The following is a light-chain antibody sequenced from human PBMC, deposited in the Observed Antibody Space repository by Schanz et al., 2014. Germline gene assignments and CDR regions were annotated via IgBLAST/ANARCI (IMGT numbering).Light chain of an antibody. J-gene: IGLJ3*02. Sequence: QSVLTQPPSASGSPGQSVTISCTGTSSDVGGYNYVSWYQQHPGKAPKLMIFDVNQRPSGVPDRFSGSKSGNTASLTISGLQAEDEADYYCSSYTSSTTLVFGGGTKLTVL. V-gene: IGLV2-8*01. CDR3: SSYTSSTTLV. CDR1: SSDVGGYNY. CDR2: DVN.